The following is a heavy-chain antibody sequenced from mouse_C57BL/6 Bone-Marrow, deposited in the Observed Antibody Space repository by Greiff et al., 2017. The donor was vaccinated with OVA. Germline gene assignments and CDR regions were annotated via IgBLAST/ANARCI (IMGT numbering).Heavy chain of an antibody. CDR3: ARLGFITTVVGYFDY. V-gene: IGHV1-26*01. Sequence: EVQLQQSGPELVKPGASVKISCKASGYTFTDYYMNWVKQSHGKSLEWIGDINPNNGGTSYNQKFKGKATLTVDKSSSTAYMELRSLTSEDSAVYYCARLGFITTVVGYFDYWGQGTTLTVSS. CDR2: INPNNGGT. D-gene: IGHD1-1*01. CDR1: GYTFTDYY. J-gene: IGHJ2*01.